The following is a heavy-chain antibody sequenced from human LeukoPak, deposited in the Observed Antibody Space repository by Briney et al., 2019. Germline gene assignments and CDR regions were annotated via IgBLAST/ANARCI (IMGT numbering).Heavy chain of an antibody. V-gene: IGHV1-24*01. CDR3: ATVSYYYDSSGYQGYFQH. CDR1: GYTLTELS. Sequence: GSVKVSCKVSGYTLTELSIHWVRQAPGKGLEWMGGFDPEDGETIYAQRFQGRVTMTEDTSTDTAYMELSSLRSEDAAVYYCATVSYYYDSSGYQGYFQHWGQGTLVTVSS. D-gene: IGHD3-22*01. CDR2: FDPEDGET. J-gene: IGHJ1*01.